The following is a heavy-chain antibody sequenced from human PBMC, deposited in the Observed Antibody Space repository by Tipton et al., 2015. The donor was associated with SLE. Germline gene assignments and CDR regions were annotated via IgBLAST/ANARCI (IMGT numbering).Heavy chain of an antibody. CDR2: ISYSGST. J-gene: IGHJ5*02. V-gene: IGHV4-30-4*01. D-gene: IGHD5-12*01. CDR1: GGSITRGDYF. CDR3: ANLVAVREGWFDP. Sequence: TLSLTCIVSGGSITRGDYFWSWIRQTPDKGLEWIGYISYSGSTSYNPSLKSRVTISLDTSKNQFSLNLTSVTAADTAVYYCANLVAVREGWFDPWGQGTLVTVSS.